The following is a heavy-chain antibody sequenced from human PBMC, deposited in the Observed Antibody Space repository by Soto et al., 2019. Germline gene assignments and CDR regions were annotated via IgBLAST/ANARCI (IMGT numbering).Heavy chain of an antibody. CDR2: INSDGSST. CDR3: ARDRHSSGWYRGFDP. D-gene: IGHD6-19*01. J-gene: IGHJ5*02. Sequence: TGGSLRLSCAASGFTFSSYWMHWVRQAPGKGLVWVSRINSDGSSTSYADSVKGRFTISRDNSKNTLYLQMNSLRAEDTAVYYCARDRHSSGWYRGFDPWGQGTLVTVSS. CDR1: GFTFSSYW. V-gene: IGHV3-74*01.